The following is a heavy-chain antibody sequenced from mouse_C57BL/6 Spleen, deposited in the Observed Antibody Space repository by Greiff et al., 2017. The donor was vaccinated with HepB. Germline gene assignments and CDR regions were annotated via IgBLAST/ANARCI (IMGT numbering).Heavy chain of an antibody. D-gene: IGHD3-2*02. CDR3: ARGSGYVYYAMDY. CDR1: GYTFTDYN. J-gene: IGHJ4*01. V-gene: IGHV1-22*01. CDR2: INPNNGGT. Sequence: EVQLQQSGPELVKPGASVKMSCKASGYTFTDYNMHWVKQSHGKSLEWIGYINPNNGGTSYNQKFKGKATLTVNKSSSTAYMELRSLTSEDSAVYYCARGSGYVYYAMDYWGQGTSVTVSS.